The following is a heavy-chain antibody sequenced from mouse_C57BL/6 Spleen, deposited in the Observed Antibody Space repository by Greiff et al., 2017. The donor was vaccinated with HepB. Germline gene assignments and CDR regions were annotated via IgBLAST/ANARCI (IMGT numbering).Heavy chain of an antibody. CDR1: GFTFSSYA. J-gene: IGHJ3*01. D-gene: IGHD2-3*01. Sequence: DVQLVESGGGLVKPGGSLKLSCAASGFTFSSYAMSWVRQTPEKRLEWVATISDGGSYTYYPDNVKGRFTISRDNAKNNLYLQMSHLKSEDTAMYYCARSEGYGPAWFAYWGQGTQVTVSA. V-gene: IGHV5-4*01. CDR3: ARSEGYGPAWFAY. CDR2: ISDGGSYT.